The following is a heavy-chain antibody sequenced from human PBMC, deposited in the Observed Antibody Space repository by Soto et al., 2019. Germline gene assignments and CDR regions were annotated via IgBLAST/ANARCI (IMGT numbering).Heavy chain of an antibody. CDR3: ARAPYQRNYYGMDV. Sequence: SETLSLTCTVSGGSISSYYWSWIRQPPGKGLEWIGYIYYSGSTNYNPSLKSRVTISVDTSKNQFSLKLSSVTAADTAVYYCARAPYQRNYYGMDVWGQGTTVT. J-gene: IGHJ6*02. D-gene: IGHD2-2*01. CDR2: IYYSGST. V-gene: IGHV4-59*01. CDR1: GGSISSYY.